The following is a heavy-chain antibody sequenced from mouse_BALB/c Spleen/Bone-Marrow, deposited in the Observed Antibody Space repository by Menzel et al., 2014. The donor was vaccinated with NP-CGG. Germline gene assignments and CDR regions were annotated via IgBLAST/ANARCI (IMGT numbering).Heavy chain of an antibody. V-gene: IGHV5-15*02. Sequence: EVKLVESGGGLVQPGGSRKLSCAASGFTFSDYGMAWVRQAPGKGPEWVAFISNLAYSIYYADTVTGRFTISRENAKNTLYLEMSSLRSEDTAMYYCATIYYGNSYAMDYWVQGTSVTVSS. D-gene: IGHD2-1*01. CDR1: GFTFSDYG. CDR3: ATIYYGNSYAMDY. CDR2: ISNLAYSI. J-gene: IGHJ4*01.